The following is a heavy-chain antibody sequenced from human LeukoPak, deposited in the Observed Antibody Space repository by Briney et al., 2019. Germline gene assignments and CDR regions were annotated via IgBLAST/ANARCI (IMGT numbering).Heavy chain of an antibody. CDR3: ARDISGSYSIDY. D-gene: IGHD1-26*01. V-gene: IGHV3-30-3*01. CDR1: GFTFRSHV. J-gene: IGHJ4*02. Sequence: GGSLRLSCAASGFTFRSHVMHWVRQAPGKGLEWVAFISNDGNNKYHADSVKGRFTSSRDNSKNTLYLEVSSLRDEDTAVYYCARDISGSYSIDYWGQGTLVTVSS. CDR2: ISNDGNNK.